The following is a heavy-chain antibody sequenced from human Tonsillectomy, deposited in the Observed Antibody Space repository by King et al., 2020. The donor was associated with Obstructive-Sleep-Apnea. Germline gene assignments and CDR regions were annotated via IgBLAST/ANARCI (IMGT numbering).Heavy chain of an antibody. D-gene: IGHD4-17*01. Sequence: VQLVESGGGLVQPGRSLRLSCAASGFTFDDYAMHWVRQAPGKGLEGVSGISWNSGSIGYADSVKGRFTISRDNAKNSLYLQMNILRAEDTALCYCAKALPTVTTSGITYGMDVWGQGTTVTVSS. J-gene: IGHJ6*02. V-gene: IGHV3-9*01. CDR1: GFTFDDYA. CDR2: ISWNSGSI. CDR3: AKALPTVTTSGITYGMDV.